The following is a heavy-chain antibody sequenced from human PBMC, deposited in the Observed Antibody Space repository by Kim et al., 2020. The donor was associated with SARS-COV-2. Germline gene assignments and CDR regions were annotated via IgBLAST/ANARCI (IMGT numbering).Heavy chain of an antibody. D-gene: IGHD4-4*01. CDR1: GFTFSGYG. CDR2: ISVDGSTT. J-gene: IGHJ4*02. V-gene: IGHV3-30*03. CDR3: AADYIGVLIYFDY. Sequence: SLRLSCAGSGFTFSGYGMHWVRQAPGKGLEWVAVISVDGSTTNYADSVKGRFTISRDNSKNILYLQMNSLRTEDTAMYYCAADYIGVLIYFDYWGQGT.